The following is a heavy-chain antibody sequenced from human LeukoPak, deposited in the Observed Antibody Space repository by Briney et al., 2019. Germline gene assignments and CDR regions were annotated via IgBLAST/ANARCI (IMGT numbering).Heavy chain of an antibody. CDR1: GGSVTSGGYY. D-gene: IGHD6-6*01. V-gene: IGHV4-31*03. Sequence: SETLSLTCTVSGGSVTSGGYYWSWIRQHPEKGLEWIGYVYYTGSTYYNPSLKSRVTISSDTSKNQFSLKVSSVTAAGTAVYYCARISAGRYGMDVWGQGTTVTVSS. J-gene: IGHJ6*02. CDR2: VYYTGST. CDR3: ARISAGRYGMDV.